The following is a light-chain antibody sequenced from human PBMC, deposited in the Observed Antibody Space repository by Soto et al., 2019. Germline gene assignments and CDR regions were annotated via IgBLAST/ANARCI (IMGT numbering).Light chain of an antibody. CDR2: ATS. V-gene: IGKV1-27*01. CDR1: QAFSNY. CDR3: QKYNSASWT. J-gene: IGKJ1*01. Sequence: DIQMTQSPSSLSASVGDRVTITCRARQAFSNYVAWYQQEPWKVPNLLIYATSTLQAGVPSRFSGSGSGTDFTLTISSLQPEDVATYYCQKYNSASWTFGQGTKVQIK.